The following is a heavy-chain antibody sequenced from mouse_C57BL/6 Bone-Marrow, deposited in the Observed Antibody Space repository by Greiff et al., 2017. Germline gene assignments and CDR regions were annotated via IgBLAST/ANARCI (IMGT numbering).Heavy chain of an antibody. Sequence: VQLQQSGPELVKPGASVKISCKASGYTFTDYYMNWVKQSHGKSLAWIGDINPNNGGTSYNQKFKGKATLTVDKSSSTAYMELRSLTSEDSAVYYCARSVTTVVRYFDVWGTGTTVTVSS. CDR1: GYTFTDYY. V-gene: IGHV1-26*01. CDR3: ARSVTTVVRYFDV. J-gene: IGHJ1*03. CDR2: INPNNGGT. D-gene: IGHD1-1*01.